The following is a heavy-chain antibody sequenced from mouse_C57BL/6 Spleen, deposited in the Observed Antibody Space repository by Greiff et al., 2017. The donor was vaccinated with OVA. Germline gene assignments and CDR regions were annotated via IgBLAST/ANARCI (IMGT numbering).Heavy chain of an antibody. CDR1: GYTFTSYW. J-gene: IGHJ1*03. V-gene: IGHV1-61*01. CDR3: ARERYYGSSRYCDV. CDR2: IYPSDSET. Sequence: QVQLQQPGAELVRPGSSVKLSCKASGYTFTSYWMDWVKQRPGQGLEWIGNIYPSDSETHYNQKFKDKATLTVDKSSSTAYMQLSSLTSEDSAVYYCARERYYGSSRYCDVWGTGTTVTVSS. D-gene: IGHD1-1*01.